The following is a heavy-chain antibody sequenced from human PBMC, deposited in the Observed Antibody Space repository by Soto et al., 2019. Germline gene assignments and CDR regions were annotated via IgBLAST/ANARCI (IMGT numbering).Heavy chain of an antibody. D-gene: IGHD3-9*01. CDR2: INHSGST. Sequence: SETLSLTCAVYGGSFSGYYWSWIRQPPGKGLEWIGEINHSGSTNYNPSLKSRVTISVDTSKNQFSLKLSSVTAADTAVYYCARAGYTYGILTGYFDYWGQGTLVTAPQ. J-gene: IGHJ4*02. CDR1: GGSFSGYY. V-gene: IGHV4-34*01. CDR3: ARAGYTYGILTGYFDY.